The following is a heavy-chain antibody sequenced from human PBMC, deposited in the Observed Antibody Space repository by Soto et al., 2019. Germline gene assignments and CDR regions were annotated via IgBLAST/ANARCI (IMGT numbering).Heavy chain of an antibody. CDR1: RFTLERYA. D-gene: IGHD2-8*01. Sequence: SMRRSCTACRFTLERYAMGWARQAPGKGLEWVGFIRSKAYGGTTEYAASVKGRFTISRDDSKSIAYLQMNSLKTEDTAVYYCTAGKLYPSLDFDYWGQGTLVTVSS. J-gene: IGHJ4*02. V-gene: IGHV3-49*04. CDR2: IRSKAYGGTT. CDR3: TAGKLYPSLDFDY.